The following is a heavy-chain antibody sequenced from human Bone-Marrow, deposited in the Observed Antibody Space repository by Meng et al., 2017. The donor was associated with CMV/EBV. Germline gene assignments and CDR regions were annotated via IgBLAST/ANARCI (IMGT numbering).Heavy chain of an antibody. D-gene: IGHD2-2*02. CDR2: IYYSGST. Sequence: WSWIRQPPGKGLEWIGYIYYSGSTNYNPSLKSRVTISVDTSKNQFSLKLSSVTAADTAVYYCARVGIGDSSDIVVVPAAIEVWFDPWGQGTLVTVSS. CDR3: ARVGIGDSSDIVVVPAAIEVWFDP. J-gene: IGHJ5*02. V-gene: IGHV4-59*01.